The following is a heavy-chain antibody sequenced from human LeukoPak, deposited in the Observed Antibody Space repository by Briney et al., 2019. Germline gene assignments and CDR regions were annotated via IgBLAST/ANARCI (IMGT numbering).Heavy chain of an antibody. J-gene: IGHJ4*02. D-gene: IGHD3-22*01. V-gene: IGHV3-23*01. CDR3: AKRGVVIRVILVGFHKEAYYFDS. CDR2: ISGSGGST. CDR1: GITLSNYG. Sequence: GGSLTLSCAVSGITLSNYGMSWLRQAAGKGLELVAGISGSGGSTNSADSVKGRFTISRDNPKNPLFLQMNSLRAEDTAVYFCAKRGVVIRVILVGFHKEAYYFDSWGQGALVTVSS.